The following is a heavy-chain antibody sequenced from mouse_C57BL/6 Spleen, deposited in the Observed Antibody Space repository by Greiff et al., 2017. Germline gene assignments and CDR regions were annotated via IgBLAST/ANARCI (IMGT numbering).Heavy chain of an antibody. D-gene: IGHD4-1*01. CDR3: ARTGTFFDY. CDR1: GYSITSGYY. J-gene: IGHJ2*01. CDR2: ISYDGSN. Sequence: EVQLVESGPGLVKPSQSLSLTCSVTGYSITSGYYWNWIRQFPGNKLEWMGYISYDGSNNYNPSLKNRISITRDTSKNQFFLKLNFVTTEDTATYYCARTGTFFDYWGQGTTLTVSS. V-gene: IGHV3-6*01.